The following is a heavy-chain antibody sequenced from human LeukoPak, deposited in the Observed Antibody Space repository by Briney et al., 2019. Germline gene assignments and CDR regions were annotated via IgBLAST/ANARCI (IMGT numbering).Heavy chain of an antibody. Sequence: GGSLRLSCAASGFTFSSYWMHWVRQAPGKGLVWVSRINSDGSSTSYADSVKGRFTISRDNTKNTLYLQMNSLRAEDTAVYYCTRDGSYDDDSRFDYWGQGTLVTVSS. CDR3: TRDGSYDDDSRFDY. V-gene: IGHV3-74*01. CDR1: GFTFSSYW. D-gene: IGHD3-22*01. J-gene: IGHJ4*02. CDR2: INSDGSST.